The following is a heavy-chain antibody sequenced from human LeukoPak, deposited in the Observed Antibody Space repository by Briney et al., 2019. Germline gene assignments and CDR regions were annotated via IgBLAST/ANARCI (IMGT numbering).Heavy chain of an antibody. Sequence: GGSLRLSCAASGFTFSSYGMHWVRQAPGKGLEWVAVISYDGSNKYYADSVKGRYTISRDNSKNTLYLQMNSLRAEDTAVYYCAKDGSALWTIARPYYFDYWGQGTLVTVSS. D-gene: IGHD5-24*01. J-gene: IGHJ4*02. V-gene: IGHV3-30*18. CDR1: GFTFSSYG. CDR2: ISYDGSNK. CDR3: AKDGSALWTIARPYYFDY.